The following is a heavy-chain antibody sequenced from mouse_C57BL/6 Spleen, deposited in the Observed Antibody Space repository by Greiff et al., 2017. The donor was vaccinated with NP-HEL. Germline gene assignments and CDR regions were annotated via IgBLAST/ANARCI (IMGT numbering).Heavy chain of an antibody. CDR3: ARSGMVTPAWFAY. J-gene: IGHJ3*01. Sequence: VQLQQSGAELVKPGASVKISCKASGYAFSSYWMNWVKQRPGKGLEWIGQIYPGDGDTNYNGKFKGKATLTADKSSSTAYMQLSSLTSEDSAVYVCARSGMVTPAWFAYWGQGTLVTVSA. CDR2: IYPGDGDT. V-gene: IGHV1-80*01. D-gene: IGHD2-2*01. CDR1: GYAFSSYW.